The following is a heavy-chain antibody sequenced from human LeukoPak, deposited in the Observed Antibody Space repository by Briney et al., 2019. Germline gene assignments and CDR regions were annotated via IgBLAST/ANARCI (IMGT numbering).Heavy chain of an antibody. Sequence: ASVKVSCKVSGYTLTELSMHWVRQAPGKGLEWMGGFDPEDGETIYAQKFQGRVTMTEDTSTDTAYMELSSLRSEDTAVYYCATVFSIVATITDYWGQGTLITVSS. J-gene: IGHJ4*02. CDR1: GYTLTELS. D-gene: IGHD5-12*01. V-gene: IGHV1-24*01. CDR3: ATVFSIVATITDY. CDR2: FDPEDGET.